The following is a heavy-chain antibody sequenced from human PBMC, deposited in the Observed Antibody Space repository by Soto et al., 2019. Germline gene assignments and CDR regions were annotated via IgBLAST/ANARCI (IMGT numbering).Heavy chain of an antibody. Sequence: QVQLQESGPGLVKPSQTLSLTCTVSGGSISSGGYYWSWIRQHPGKGLEWIGYIYYSGSTYYNPTLKSLVTISVDTSKNQFSLKLSSVTAADTAVYYCARTDGDPVYFFDYWGQGTLVTVSS. D-gene: IGHD4-17*01. CDR1: GGSISSGGYY. CDR2: IYYSGST. J-gene: IGHJ4*02. CDR3: ARTDGDPVYFFDY. V-gene: IGHV4-31*01.